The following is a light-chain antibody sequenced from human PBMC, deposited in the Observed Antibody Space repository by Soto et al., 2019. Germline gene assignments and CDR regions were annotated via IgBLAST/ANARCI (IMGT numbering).Light chain of an antibody. CDR3: QTWGTGIQV. CDR1: SGHSNYA. J-gene: IGLJ3*02. Sequence: QLVLTQSPSASASLGASVKLTCTLSSGHSNYAIAWHQLQPEKGPRYLLKVNIDGSHTKGDGIPDRFSGSSSGAERYLTISSLQSEDEADYYCQTWGTGIQVFGGGTKLTVL. V-gene: IGLV4-69*01. CDR2: VNIDGSH.